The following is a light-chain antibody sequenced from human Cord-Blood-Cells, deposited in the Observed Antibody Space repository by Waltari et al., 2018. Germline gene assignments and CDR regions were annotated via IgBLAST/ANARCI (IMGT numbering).Light chain of an antibody. CDR2: DAS. V-gene: IGKV1-33*01. J-gene: IGKJ2*01. CDR1: QDISNY. Sequence: DIQKTQSPPPLSASVGDRVTITCQARQDISNYLNWYQQKPGKAPKLLIYDASNLETGVPSRFSGSGSGTDFTFTISSLQPEDIATYYCQQYDNLLPYTFGQGTKLEIK. CDR3: QQYDNLLPYT.